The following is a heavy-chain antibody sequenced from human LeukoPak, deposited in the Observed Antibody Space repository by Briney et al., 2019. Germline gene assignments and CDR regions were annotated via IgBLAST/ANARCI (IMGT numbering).Heavy chain of an antibody. J-gene: IGHJ4*02. CDR2: IKQDGNEK. D-gene: IGHD3-22*01. CDR3: AKDPARPYDSSGYYSDY. V-gene: IGHV3-7*03. CDR1: GFRFNTYW. Sequence: GGSLRLSCAASGFRFNTYWMSWVRQAPGKGLEWVANIKQDGNEKYYADSVKGRFTISRDNGKNSLDLQMNSLRAEDTAVYYCAKDPARPYDSSGYYSDYWGQGILVTVSS.